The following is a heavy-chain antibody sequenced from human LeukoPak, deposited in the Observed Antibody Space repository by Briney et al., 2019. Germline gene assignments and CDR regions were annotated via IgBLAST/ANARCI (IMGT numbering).Heavy chain of an antibody. D-gene: IGHD1-7*01. J-gene: IGHJ4*02. V-gene: IGHV3-23*01. CDR1: GFTFTSYS. CDR3: ARKAQYNGHYPLDY. CDR2: TSDRGDYT. Sequence: GGSLRLSCAASGFTFTSYSMSWVRQAPGKGLEWVSGTSDRGDYTYYADSVKGRFTISRDRSKSTLFLQMNSLRAEDTALYFCARKAQYNGHYPLDYWGQGTLVTVSS.